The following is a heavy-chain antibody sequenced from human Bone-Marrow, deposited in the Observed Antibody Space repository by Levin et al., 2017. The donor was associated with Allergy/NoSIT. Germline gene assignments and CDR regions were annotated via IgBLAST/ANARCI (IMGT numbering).Heavy chain of an antibody. CDR2: ISYDGSNK. V-gene: IGHV3-30*18. Sequence: GGSLRLSCAASGFTFSSYGMHWVRQAPGKGLEWVAVISYDGSNKYYADSVKGRFTISRDNSKNTLYLQMNSLRAEDTAVYYCAKDFVETGDSSGFDWFDPWGQGTLVTVSS. D-gene: IGHD3-22*01. J-gene: IGHJ5*02. CDR3: AKDFVETGDSSGFDWFDP. CDR1: GFTFSSYG.